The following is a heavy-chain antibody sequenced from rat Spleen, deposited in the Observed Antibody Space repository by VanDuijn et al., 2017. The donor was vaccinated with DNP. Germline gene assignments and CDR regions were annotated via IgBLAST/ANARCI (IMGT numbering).Heavy chain of an antibody. V-gene: IGHV3-1*01. CDR3: ATGGAGIWFAY. D-gene: IGHD4-2*01. Sequence: EVQLQESGSGLVKPSQSLSLTCSVTGYSITSNYWGWIRKFPGNKMEYIGHISYSGSTNYNPSLKSRISITRDITKNQFFLQLNSVTTEDTATYYCATGGAGIWFAYWGQGTLVTVSS. CDR2: ISYSGST. J-gene: IGHJ3*01. CDR1: GYSITSNY.